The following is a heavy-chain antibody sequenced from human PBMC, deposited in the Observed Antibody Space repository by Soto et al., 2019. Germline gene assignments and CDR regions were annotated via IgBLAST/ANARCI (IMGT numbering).Heavy chain of an antibody. CDR1: GGPIRSYNW. CDR3: ARMPYSYYAMDV. Sequence: QVQLQESGPGLVEPAGTLSLTCAVSGGPIRSYNWWSWVRQPPGKGLERIGEIHHDGGTNYNTSLKSRVTISVDTAKNHLSLNLNSVTAADAAIYNCARMPYSYYAMDVCGQGTTVTVSS. D-gene: IGHD2-2*01. V-gene: IGHV4-4*02. J-gene: IGHJ6*02. CDR2: IHHDGGT.